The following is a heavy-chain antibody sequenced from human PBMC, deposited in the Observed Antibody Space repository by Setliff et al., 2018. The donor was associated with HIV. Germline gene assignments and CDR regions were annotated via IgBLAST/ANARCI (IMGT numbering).Heavy chain of an antibody. CDR2: IYYSGST. CDR1: GGSISSSSYY. V-gene: IGHV4-39*01. J-gene: IGHJ6*02. Sequence: SETLSLTCTVSGGSISSSSYYWGWIRQPPGKGLEWVGSIYYSGSTYYNPSLKSRVTISVDTSKNQFSLKLSSVTAADTAVYYCARRNYYGSGSTWDYGMDVWGQGTTVTVSS. CDR3: ARRNYYGSGSTWDYGMDV. D-gene: IGHD3-10*01.